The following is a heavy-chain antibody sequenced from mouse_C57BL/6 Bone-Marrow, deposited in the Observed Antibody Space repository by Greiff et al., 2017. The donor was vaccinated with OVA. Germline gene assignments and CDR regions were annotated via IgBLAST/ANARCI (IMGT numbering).Heavy chain of an antibody. V-gene: IGHV7-1*01. D-gene: IGHD1-1*01. J-gene: IGHJ3*01. Sequence: EVQLVDSGGGLVQSGRSLRLSCATSGFTFSDFYMAWVRQAPGKGLAWIAASRNKANDYTTEYSASVKGRFIVSRDTSQSILYLQMNALRAEDTAIYYCARDDYYGSSYVWFAYWGQGTLVTVSA. CDR2: SRNKANDYTT. CDR3: ARDDYYGSSYVWFAY. CDR1: GFTFSDFY.